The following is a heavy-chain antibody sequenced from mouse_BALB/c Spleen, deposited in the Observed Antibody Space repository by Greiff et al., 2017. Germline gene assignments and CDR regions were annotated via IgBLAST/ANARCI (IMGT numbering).Heavy chain of an antibody. D-gene: IGHD2-10*01. Sequence: EVMLVESGGGLVQPGGSRKLSCAASGFTFSSFGMHWVRQAPEKGLEWVAYISSGSSTIYYADTVKGRFTISRDNPKNTLFLQMASLRSEDTAMYYCARSYYGNFYWYFDVWGAGTTGTVSS. CDR1: GFTFSSFG. J-gene: IGHJ1*01. CDR2: ISSGSSTI. V-gene: IGHV5-17*02. CDR3: ARSYYGNFYWYFDV.